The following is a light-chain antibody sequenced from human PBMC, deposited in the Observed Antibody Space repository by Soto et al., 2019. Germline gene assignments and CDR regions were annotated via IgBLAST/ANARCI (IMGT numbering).Light chain of an antibody. V-gene: IGLV2-23*01. CDR1: SRGVGSYNL. J-gene: IGLJ1*01. Sequence: QSALTQPASVSGSPGQSIAISCTGTSRGVGSYNLVSWYQQHPGKAPKVMIYEGSKRPSGVSDRFSGSKSGNTASLTISGLQADDEADYYCCSYAGDSTYVFGTGTKLTVL. CDR3: CSYAGDSTYV. CDR2: EGS.